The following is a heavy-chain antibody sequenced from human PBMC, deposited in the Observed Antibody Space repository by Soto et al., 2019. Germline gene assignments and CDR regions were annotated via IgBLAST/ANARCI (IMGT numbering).Heavy chain of an antibody. D-gene: IGHD2-21*02. CDR3: AKFYGGNSAHTYTIDP. J-gene: IGHJ5*02. CDR1: GFTFSTYA. CDR2: ISSSGGST. Sequence: EGQLLESGGGLVQPGGSLRLSCAASGFTFSTYAMSWVRQAPGKGLEWVSTISSSGGSTHYADSVKGRFTISRDNSKNTLYLQLNSLRAEDTAVYYCAKFYGGNSAHTYTIDPWGQGTLVTVSS. V-gene: IGHV3-23*01.